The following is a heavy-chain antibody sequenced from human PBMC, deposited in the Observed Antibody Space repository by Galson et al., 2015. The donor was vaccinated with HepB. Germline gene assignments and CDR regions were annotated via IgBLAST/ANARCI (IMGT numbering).Heavy chain of an antibody. CDR2: IIPIFGTA. V-gene: IGHV1-69*13. CDR3: ARGIGYSSGWGNNWFDP. Sequence: SVKVSCKASGGTFSSYAISWVRQAPGQGLEWMGGIIPIFGTANYAQKFQGRVTITADESTSTAYMELSSLRSEDTAVYYCARGIGYSSGWGNNWFDPWGQGTLVTVSS. CDR1: GGTFSSYA. D-gene: IGHD6-19*01. J-gene: IGHJ5*02.